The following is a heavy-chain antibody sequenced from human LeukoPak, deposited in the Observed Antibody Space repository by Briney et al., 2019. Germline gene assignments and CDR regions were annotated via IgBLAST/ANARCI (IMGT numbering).Heavy chain of an antibody. D-gene: IGHD3-10*01. CDR1: GNSFRDSA. CDR2: LRGNGET. J-gene: IGHJ4*02. Sequence: GSLRPSCAASGNSFRDSAISWVRQAPARGPEWVPSLRGNGETFYADSVKGRFTLSRDDSRNTVYLQLNNLRVEDTAIYYCARASWVSDPDAVRWGQGTQVTVSS. CDR3: ARASWVSDPDAVR. V-gene: IGHV3-23*01.